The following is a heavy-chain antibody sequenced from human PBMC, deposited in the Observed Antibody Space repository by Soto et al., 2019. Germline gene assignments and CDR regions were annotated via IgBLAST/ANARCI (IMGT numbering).Heavy chain of an antibody. J-gene: IGHJ6*02. Sequence: QVQLVQSGAEVKKPGSSVKVSCKASGGTFSSYAISWVRQAPGQGLEWMGGIIPIFGTANYAQKFQGRVTSTADESTSTAYMELSSLRSEDTAVYYCARDSEMATITYYYYGMDVWGQGTTVTVSS. D-gene: IGHD5-12*01. CDR2: IIPIFGTA. CDR3: ARDSEMATITYYYYGMDV. CDR1: GGTFSSYA. V-gene: IGHV1-69*12.